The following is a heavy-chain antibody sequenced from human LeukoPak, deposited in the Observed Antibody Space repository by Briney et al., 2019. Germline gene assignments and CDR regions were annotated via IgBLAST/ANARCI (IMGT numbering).Heavy chain of an antibody. CDR2: ISATGDGT. CDR3: AKDWATLPSRLSPFDS. Sequence: PGGSLRLSCAASGFTFSSYAMSWVRQTPGKGLDWVSTISATGDGTVYADSVKGRFTISRDNSKNTLLLQMNSLRADDTDVYYCAKDWATLPSRLSPFDSWGQGILVTVSS. D-gene: IGHD6-6*01. J-gene: IGHJ4*02. CDR1: GFTFSSYA. V-gene: IGHV3-23*01.